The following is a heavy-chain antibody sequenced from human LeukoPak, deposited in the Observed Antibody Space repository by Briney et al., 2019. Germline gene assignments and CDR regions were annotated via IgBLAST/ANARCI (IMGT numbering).Heavy chain of an antibody. D-gene: IGHD1-14*01. CDR1: GYSISSGYY. V-gene: IGHV4-38-2*02. CDR3: ASCAARTASDY. Sequence: SETLPLTCTVSGYSISSGYYWGWIRQPPGKGLEWIGSIYHSGSTYYNPSLKSRVTISVDTSKNQFSLKLSSVTAADTAVYYCASCAARTASDYWGQGTLVTVSS. CDR2: IYHSGST. J-gene: IGHJ4*02.